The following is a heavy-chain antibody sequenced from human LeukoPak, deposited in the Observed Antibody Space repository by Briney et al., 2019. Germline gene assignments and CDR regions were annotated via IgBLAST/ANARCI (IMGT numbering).Heavy chain of an antibody. J-gene: IGHJ4*02. CDR3: ARETGYRGYETQPYYFDY. CDR1: GGSFSGYY. V-gene: IGHV4-34*01. Sequence: PSETLSLTCAVYGGSFSGYYWSWIRQPPGKGLEWIGEINHSGSTNYNPSLKSRVTISVDTSKNQFSLKLSSVTAADTAVYYCARETGYRGYETQPYYFDYWGQGTLDTVSS. CDR2: INHSGST. D-gene: IGHD5-12*01.